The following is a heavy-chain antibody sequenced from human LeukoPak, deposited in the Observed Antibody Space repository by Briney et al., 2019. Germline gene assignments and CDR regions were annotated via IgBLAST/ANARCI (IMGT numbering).Heavy chain of an antibody. Sequence: GGSLRLSCAASGFTFSSYSMNWVRQAPGKGLEWVSSISSSSSYIYYADPVKGRFTISRYNAKNSLYLQMNSLRAEDTAVYYCARDSGSGSFSDYWGQGTLVTVSS. CDR1: GFTFSSYS. D-gene: IGHD3-10*01. CDR2: ISSSSSYI. CDR3: ARDSGSGSFSDY. V-gene: IGHV3-21*01. J-gene: IGHJ4*02.